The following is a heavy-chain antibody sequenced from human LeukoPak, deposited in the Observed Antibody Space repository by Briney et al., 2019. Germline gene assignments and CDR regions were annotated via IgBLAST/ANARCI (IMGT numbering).Heavy chain of an antibody. V-gene: IGHV4-34*01. D-gene: IGHD2-2*01. Sequence: SETLTLPCAVYGGSFSGYYWSWIRQPPGKGLEWIGEINHSGSTNYNPSRKSRVTISVDTSKNQFSLKLSSVTAADTAVYYCARGPRAKKGIVVVPGAHRSNFQHWGQGTLVTVSS. CDR3: ARGPRAKKGIVVVPGAHRSNFQH. J-gene: IGHJ1*01. CDR2: INHSGST. CDR1: GGSFSGYY.